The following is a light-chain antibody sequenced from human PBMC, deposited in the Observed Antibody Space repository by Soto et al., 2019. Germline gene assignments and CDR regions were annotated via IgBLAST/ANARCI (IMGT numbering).Light chain of an antibody. CDR3: QSSDISLSGSYV. Sequence: QSVLTQPPSVSGAPGQRVTISCTGSSSNIGAGYDVHWYQQLPGTAPKLLMYGNSNRPSGVPDRFSGSKSGTSASLAITGLQAEDGADYYCQSSDISLSGSYVFGTGTKVTVL. V-gene: IGLV1-40*01. CDR1: SSNIGAGYD. J-gene: IGLJ1*01. CDR2: GNS.